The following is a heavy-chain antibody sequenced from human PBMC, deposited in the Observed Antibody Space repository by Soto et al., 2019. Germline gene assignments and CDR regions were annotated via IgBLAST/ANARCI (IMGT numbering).Heavy chain of an antibody. CDR2: IIPIFGTA. J-gene: IGHJ4*02. CDR1: GGTFSSYA. D-gene: IGHD4-17*01. Sequence: GASVKVSCKASGGTFSSYAISWVRQAPGQGLEWMGGIIPIFGTANYAQKFQGRVTITADESTSTAYMELSSLRSEDTAVYYCARAPTTVTTAWYFDYWGQGTLVTVSS. V-gene: IGHV1-69*13. CDR3: ARAPTTVTTAWYFDY.